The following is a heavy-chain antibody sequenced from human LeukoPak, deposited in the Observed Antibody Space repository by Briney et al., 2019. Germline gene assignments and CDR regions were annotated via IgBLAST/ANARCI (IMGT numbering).Heavy chain of an antibody. J-gene: IGHJ3*02. V-gene: IGHV4-59*01. CDR3: ARGRTSNYYGSGSYSYAFDI. D-gene: IGHD3-10*01. CDR1: GGSFSGYY. Sequence: SETLSLTCAVYGGSFSGYYWSWIRQPPGKGLEWIGYIYYSGSTNYNPSLKSRVTISVDTSKNQFSLKLSSVTAADTAVYYCARGRTSNYYGSGSYSYAFDIWGQGTMVTVSS. CDR2: IYYSGST.